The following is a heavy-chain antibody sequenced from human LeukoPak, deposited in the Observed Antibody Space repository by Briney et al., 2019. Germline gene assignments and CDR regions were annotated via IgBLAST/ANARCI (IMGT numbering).Heavy chain of an antibody. CDR3: AKDIKGAVAGTGLDY. V-gene: IGHV3-30*02. D-gene: IGHD6-19*01. CDR1: GFTFSSYG. Sequence: GGSLRLSCAASGFTFSSYGMHWVRQAPGKGLEWVAFIRYDGSNKYYADSVKGRFTISRDNSKNTLYLQMNSLRAEDTALYYCAKDIKGAVAGTGLDYWGQGTLVTVSS. CDR2: IRYDGSNK. J-gene: IGHJ4*02.